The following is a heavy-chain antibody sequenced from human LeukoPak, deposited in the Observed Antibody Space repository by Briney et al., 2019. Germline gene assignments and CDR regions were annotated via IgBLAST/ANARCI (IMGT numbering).Heavy chain of an antibody. CDR1: GFTFSSFE. Sequence: PGGSLRLSCAASGFTFSSFEMKWVRQAPGKGLEWVSYISSGGSTIYYADSVKGRFTISRDNSKNTLYLQMNSLRAEDTAVYYCAKHSNSDYYYYMDVWGKGTTVTVSS. CDR3: AKHSNSDYYYYMDV. D-gene: IGHD2-15*01. J-gene: IGHJ6*03. CDR2: ISSGGSTI. V-gene: IGHV3-48*03.